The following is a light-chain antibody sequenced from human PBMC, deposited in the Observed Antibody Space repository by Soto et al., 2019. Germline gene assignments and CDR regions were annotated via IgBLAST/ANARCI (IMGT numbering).Light chain of an antibody. CDR1: QDISNY. CDR2: DAS. Sequence: DIQMTQSPSSLSASVGDRVTITCQASQDISNYLNWYQQKPGKAPKLLIYDASNLETGVPSRFSGSGSVTDFTFTISSLQPEDIATYYCQQYDNSFGGGTKVEIK. J-gene: IGKJ4*01. CDR3: QQYDNS. V-gene: IGKV1-33*01.